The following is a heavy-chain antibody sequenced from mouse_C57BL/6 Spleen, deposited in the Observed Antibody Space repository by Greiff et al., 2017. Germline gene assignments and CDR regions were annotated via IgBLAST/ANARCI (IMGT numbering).Heavy chain of an antibody. Sequence: QVQLQQSGAELVRPGTSVKMSCKASGYTFTNYWIGWAKQRPGHGLEWIGDIYPGGGYTNYNEKFKGKATLTADKSSSTAYMQFSSLTSEDSAIYYCAREDEGYYGYAMDYWGQGTSVTVSS. J-gene: IGHJ4*01. D-gene: IGHD2-3*01. V-gene: IGHV1-63*01. CDR1: GYTFTNYW. CDR2: IYPGGGYT. CDR3: AREDEGYYGYAMDY.